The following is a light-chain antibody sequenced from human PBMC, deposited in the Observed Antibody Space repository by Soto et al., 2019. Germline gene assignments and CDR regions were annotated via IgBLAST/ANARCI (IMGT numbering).Light chain of an antibody. Sequence: EIVMTQSPATLSVSPGEGATLSCRASQSVYWDLAWYQQKPGQGPRLLIYGASTRATGIPARFSGSGSGTEFTLTITSLQSEDFAVYYCQQYAKWPPLTFGGGTKVEI. CDR1: QSVYWD. J-gene: IGKJ4*01. V-gene: IGKV3-15*01. CDR3: QQYAKWPPLT. CDR2: GAS.